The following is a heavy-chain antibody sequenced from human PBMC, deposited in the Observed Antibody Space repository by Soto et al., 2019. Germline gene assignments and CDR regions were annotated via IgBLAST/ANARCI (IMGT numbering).Heavy chain of an antibody. V-gene: IGHV3-23*01. Sequence: PGGSLRLSCAASGFTFDDYGMSWVRQAPGKGLEWVSTISGSGGSTYYADSVKGRFTISRDNSRNTLYLQMNSLRAEDTAVYYCAKDQGSSWYEIDYWGQGTLVTVSS. CDR1: GFTFDDYG. J-gene: IGHJ4*02. D-gene: IGHD6-13*01. CDR2: ISGSGGST. CDR3: AKDQGSSWYEIDY.